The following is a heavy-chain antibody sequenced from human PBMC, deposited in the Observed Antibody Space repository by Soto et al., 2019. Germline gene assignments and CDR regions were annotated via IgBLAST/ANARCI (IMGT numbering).Heavy chain of an antibody. V-gene: IGHV3-53*04. CDR1: GFTVSSNY. J-gene: IGHJ6*03. Sequence: GGSLRLSCAASGFTVSSNYMSWVRQAPGKGLEWVSVIYSGGSTYYADSVKGRFTISSHNSKNPLYLQMNSLRAEDTAVYYCARVGYSYYYYYYMDVWGKGTTVTVSS. D-gene: IGHD2-15*01. CDR2: IYSGGST. CDR3: ARVGYSYYYYYYMDV.